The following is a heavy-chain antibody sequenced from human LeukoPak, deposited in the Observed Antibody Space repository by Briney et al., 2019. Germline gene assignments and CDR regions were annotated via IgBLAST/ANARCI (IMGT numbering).Heavy chain of an antibody. Sequence: PSETLSLTCTVSGYSISSGYYWGWIRQPPGKGLEWIGSIYHSGSTYYNPSLKSRVTISVDTSKNQFSLKLSSVTAADTAVYYCARGPGATITGFDYWGQGTLVTVSS. CDR3: ARGPGATITGFDY. V-gene: IGHV4-38-2*02. J-gene: IGHJ4*02. CDR1: GYSISSGYY. D-gene: IGHD5-24*01. CDR2: IYHSGST.